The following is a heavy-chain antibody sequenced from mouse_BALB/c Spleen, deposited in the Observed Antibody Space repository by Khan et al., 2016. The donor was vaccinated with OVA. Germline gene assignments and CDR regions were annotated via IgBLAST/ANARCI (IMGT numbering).Heavy chain of an antibody. CDR3: ARVGNPDYYAMDY. J-gene: IGHJ4*01. CDR1: GYTFTSYW. V-gene: IGHV1-87*01. CDR2: IYPGDGDT. Sequence: QVQLQQSGAELARPGASVKLSCKASGYTFTSYWMQWVKQRPGQGLEWIGAIYPGDGDTRYTQKFKGKATLTADKSSSTAYMQLSSLASEDSAVYYCARVGNPDYYAMDYWGQGTSVTVSS. D-gene: IGHD2-1*01.